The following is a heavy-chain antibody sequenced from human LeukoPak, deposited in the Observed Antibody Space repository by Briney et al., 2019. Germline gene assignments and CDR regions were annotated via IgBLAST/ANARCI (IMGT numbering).Heavy chain of an antibody. CDR1: GGSFSGYY. Sequence: SETLSLTCAVYGGSFSGYYWSWIRQPPGKGLEWIGEINHSGSTNYNPSLKSRVTISVDTSKNQFSLKLSSVTAADAAVYYCARPYCSSTSCYDWDDYWGQGTLVIVSS. D-gene: IGHD2-2*01. J-gene: IGHJ4*02. V-gene: IGHV4-34*01. CDR2: INHSGST. CDR3: ARPYCSSTSCYDWDDY.